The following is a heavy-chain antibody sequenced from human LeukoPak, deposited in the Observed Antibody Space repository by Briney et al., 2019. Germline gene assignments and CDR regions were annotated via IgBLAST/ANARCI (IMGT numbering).Heavy chain of an antibody. V-gene: IGHV4-59*01. CDR1: GASFSSYY. Sequence: PSESLSLACTASGASFSSYYWGWVRQPPGKGLEWVGYIYYSGSTNYNPSLKSRLTISVDTPKNQFSLKLSSVNAEDTAVYYCAREGTGSDWYIPDKPNDGFDIWGQGTMVTVSS. CDR2: IYYSGST. CDR3: AREGTGSDWYIPDKPNDGFDI. D-gene: IGHD6-19*01. J-gene: IGHJ3*02.